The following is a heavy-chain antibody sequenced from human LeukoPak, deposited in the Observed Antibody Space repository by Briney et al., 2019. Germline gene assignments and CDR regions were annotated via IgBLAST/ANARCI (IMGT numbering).Heavy chain of an antibody. CDR2: FYFGEST. V-gene: IGHV4-59*11. J-gene: IGHJ4*02. CDR1: GSSISGHY. Sequence: SETLSLTCSVSGSSISGHYWGWIRQPPGKTLEWIGYFYFGESTNYNPSLKSRVSMSVDTSKNQFSLKLSSVSAADTAVYYGVKCLKTPGVVGYFEYWGQGSLVTVSS. D-gene: IGHD3-3*01. CDR3: VKCLKTPGVVGYFEY.